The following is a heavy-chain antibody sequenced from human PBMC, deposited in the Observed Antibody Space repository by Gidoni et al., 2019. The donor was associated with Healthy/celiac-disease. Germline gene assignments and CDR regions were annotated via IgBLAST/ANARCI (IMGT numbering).Heavy chain of an antibody. CDR3: ARQSYYWNDANFDY. D-gene: IGHD1-20*01. J-gene: IGHJ4*02. CDR2: IYPGGSDT. Sequence: EVQLVQSGAEVKKPGESLKISCKGSGYSFTSYWIGWVRQMPGKGLEWMGIIYPGGSDTRYSPSFPGQVTISADKSISTAYLQWSSLKASDTALYYFARQSYYWNDANFDYWGQGTLVTVSS. CDR1: GYSFTSYW. V-gene: IGHV5-51*01.